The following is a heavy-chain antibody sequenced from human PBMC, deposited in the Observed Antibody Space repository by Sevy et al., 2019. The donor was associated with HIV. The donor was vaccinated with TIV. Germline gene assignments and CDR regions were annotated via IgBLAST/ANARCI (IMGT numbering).Heavy chain of an antibody. CDR2: IDPSDSNT. Sequence: GESLKISCKGSGYRFTNYWISWVRQMPGKGLEWMGLIDPSDSNTNYSPSFQGHVSISVDKSISTAYLQWSSLKASDTAMYYCARFVCGGDCSPNWFDSWGQGTLVTVSS. D-gene: IGHD2-21*01. V-gene: IGHV5-10-1*01. CDR1: GYRFTNYW. CDR3: ARFVCGGDCSPNWFDS. J-gene: IGHJ5*01.